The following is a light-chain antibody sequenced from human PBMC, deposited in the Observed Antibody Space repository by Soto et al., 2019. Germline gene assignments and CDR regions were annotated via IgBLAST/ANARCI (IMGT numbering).Light chain of an antibody. J-gene: IGKJ4*01. CDR2: GAS. CDR1: HSVDRN. V-gene: IGKV3D-15*01. Sequence: EIVMTQSPGTLSVSTGQGATLSCRASHSVDRNLAWYQQKPGQAPRLLIFGASTRPTGIPDGFSGSGSGTEFTLTISSLQSEYFAVYYCQQYDKWAITFGGGTKVEIK. CDR3: QQYDKWAIT.